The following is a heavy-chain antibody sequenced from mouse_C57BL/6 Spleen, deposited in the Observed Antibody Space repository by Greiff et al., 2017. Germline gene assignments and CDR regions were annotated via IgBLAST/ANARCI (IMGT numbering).Heavy chain of an antibody. D-gene: IGHD4-1*01. CDR1: GYTFTSYT. CDR2: INPSSGYT. CDR3: ARSAANWGYFDY. J-gene: IGHJ2*01. Sequence: QVQLKESGAELARPGASVKMSCKASGYTFTSYTMHWVKQRPGQGLEWIGYINPSSGYTKYNQKFKDKATLTADKSSSTAYMQLSSLTSEDSAVYYCARSAANWGYFDYWGQGTTLTVSS. V-gene: IGHV1-4*01.